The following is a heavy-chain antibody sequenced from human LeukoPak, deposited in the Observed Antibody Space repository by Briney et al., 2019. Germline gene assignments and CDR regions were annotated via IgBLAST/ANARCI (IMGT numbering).Heavy chain of an antibody. D-gene: IGHD3-3*01. CDR3: VKWGFGVVPYEH. CDR2: INSNGGST. V-gene: IGHV3-64D*09. Sequence: PGGSLRLSCSASGFIFSSYAMHWVRQAPGKGLKYVSAINSNGGSTYYADSVKGRFSISRDNSKNTLYLQMSSLRPEDTAVYYCVKWGFGVVPYEHWGQGTLVTVSS. CDR1: GFIFSSYA. J-gene: IGHJ4*02.